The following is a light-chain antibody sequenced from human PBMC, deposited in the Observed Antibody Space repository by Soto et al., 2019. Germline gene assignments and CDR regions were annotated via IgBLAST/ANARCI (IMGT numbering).Light chain of an antibody. Sequence: DIPMTQSPSTLSASVGDRVTITCRASQSISSWLAWYQQKPEKAPKLLIYDASSLESGVPSRVSGSLSGTEFALTISSPQPDHFANYDCQQYNNDWTFGQGTKVEIK. CDR3: QQYNNDWT. CDR1: QSISSW. J-gene: IGKJ1*01. V-gene: IGKV1-5*01. CDR2: DAS.